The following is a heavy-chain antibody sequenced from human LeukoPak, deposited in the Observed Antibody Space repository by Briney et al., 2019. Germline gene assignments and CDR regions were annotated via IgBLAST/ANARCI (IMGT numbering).Heavy chain of an antibody. CDR3: ARPLNTMVRGITTATDFFSYAMDV. D-gene: IGHD3-10*01. Sequence: SVKVSCKASGGTFGSYAISWVRQAPGQGLEWMGGIIPSFGATKYSQKFQDRVTITADVSTTTVYMDLTSPSSEDTALYYCARPLNTMVRGITTATDFFSYAMDVWGQGTAVTVSS. CDR1: GGTFGSYA. J-gene: IGHJ6*02. CDR2: IIPSFGAT. V-gene: IGHV1-69*01.